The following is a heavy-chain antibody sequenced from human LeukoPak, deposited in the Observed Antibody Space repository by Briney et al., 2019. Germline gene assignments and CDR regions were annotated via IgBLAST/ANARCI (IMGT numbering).Heavy chain of an antibody. CDR3: ARAQSGSYLGNWFDP. Sequence: GASVKVSCKASGYTFTSYGISWVRQAPGQGLEWMGLINPSGGSTSYAQNFQGRVTMTRDTSTSTVYMELSSLRSEDTAVYYCARAQSGSYLGNWFDPWGQGTLVTVSS. D-gene: IGHD1-26*01. CDR2: INPSGGST. CDR1: GYTFTSYG. J-gene: IGHJ5*02. V-gene: IGHV1-46*01.